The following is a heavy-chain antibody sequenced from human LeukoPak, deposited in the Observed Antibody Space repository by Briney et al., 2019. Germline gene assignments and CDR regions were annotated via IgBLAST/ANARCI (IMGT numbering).Heavy chain of an antibody. J-gene: IGHJ3*02. D-gene: IGHD3-22*01. V-gene: IGHV1-18*01. CDR1: GYTFTSYG. CDR3: ARDLLPLTSSSYYYDSSGYGEAFDI. CDR2: ISAYNGNT. Sequence: GASVKVSCKASGYTFTSYGISWVRQAPGQGLEWMGWISAYNGNTNYAQKLQGRVTMTTDTSTSTAYMELRSLRSDDTAVYYCARDLLPLTSSSYYYDSSGYGEAFDIWGQGTMVTVSS.